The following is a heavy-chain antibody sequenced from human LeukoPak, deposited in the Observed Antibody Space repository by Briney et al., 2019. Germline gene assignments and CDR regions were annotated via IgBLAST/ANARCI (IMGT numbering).Heavy chain of an antibody. Sequence: SVKVSCKASGGTFTSYAISWVRQAPGQGLEWMGRIIPILGIANYAQKFQGRVTITADKSTSTAYMELSSLRSEDTAVYYCARDRGTYYDILTGTNYWGQGTLVTVSS. J-gene: IGHJ4*02. D-gene: IGHD3-9*01. CDR3: ARDRGTYYDILTGTNY. CDR1: GGTFTSYA. V-gene: IGHV1-69*04. CDR2: IIPILGIA.